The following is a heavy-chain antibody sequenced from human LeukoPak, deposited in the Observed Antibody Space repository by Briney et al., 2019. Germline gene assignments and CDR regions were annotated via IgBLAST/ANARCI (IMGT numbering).Heavy chain of an antibody. Sequence: GGSLRLSCAASGFTFSSYEVNWVRQAPGKGLEWVSYISSSGSTIYYADSVKGRFTISRDNSKNTLYLQMNSLRAEDTAVYYCAKVTGYSSSWYQYFQHWGQGTLVTVSS. CDR3: AKVTGYSSSWYQYFQH. D-gene: IGHD6-13*01. CDR2: ISSSGSTI. J-gene: IGHJ1*01. V-gene: IGHV3-48*03. CDR1: GFTFSSYE.